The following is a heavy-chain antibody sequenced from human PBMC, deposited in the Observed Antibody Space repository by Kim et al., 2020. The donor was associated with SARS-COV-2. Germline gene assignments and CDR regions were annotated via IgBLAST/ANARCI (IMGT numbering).Heavy chain of an antibody. J-gene: IGHJ3*02. D-gene: IGHD4-17*01. V-gene: IGHV1-46*01. CDR3: ARELDDYGGNIASDAFEI. CDR1: GYTFTSYY. Sequence: ASVKVSCKASGYTFTSYYMHWVRQAPGQGLEWMGIINPSGGSTSYAQKFQGRVTMTRDTSTSTVYMELSSLRSEDTAVYYCARELDDYGGNIASDAFEIWGQGTMVTVSS. CDR2: INPSGGST.